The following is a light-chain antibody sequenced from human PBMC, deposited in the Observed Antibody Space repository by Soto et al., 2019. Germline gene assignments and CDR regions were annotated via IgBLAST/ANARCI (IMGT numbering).Light chain of an antibody. J-gene: IGKJ4*01. Sequence: EIVLTQAQGTLSWYLGERATLSYMASQSVSSDYVAWYRQKPGQVPTVLIYRASTRATGIPDRFSDSGSGTDFTLTISRLDPEDFAVYYCHQYGSSPLTFGGRTRVDIK. CDR2: RAS. CDR3: HQYGSSPLT. CDR1: QSVSSDY. V-gene: IGKV3-20*01.